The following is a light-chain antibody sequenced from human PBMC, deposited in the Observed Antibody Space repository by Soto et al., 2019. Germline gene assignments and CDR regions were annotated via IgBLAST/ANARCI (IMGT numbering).Light chain of an antibody. CDR2: EVT. CDR1: SSEGGSYDY. CDR3: SSHTSVNTRV. V-gene: IGLV2-14*01. Sequence: SVLTQAASVSGSPGQSIAISCPGTSSEGGSYDYVSWYQQHPDKAPKLMIYEVTQRPSGVSNRFSGSKSGNTASLTISGLQAEDEADYYCSSHTSVNTRVFGTGTKVTVL. J-gene: IGLJ1*01.